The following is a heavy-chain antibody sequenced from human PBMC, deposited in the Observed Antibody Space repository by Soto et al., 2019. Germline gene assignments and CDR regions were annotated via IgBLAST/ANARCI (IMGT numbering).Heavy chain of an antibody. Sequence: EVQLLESGGGLVQPGGSLRLSCAASGFTFSSYAMSWVRQAPGKGLEWVSAISGSGGSTYYADSVKGRFTISRDNSKNTLYLQMNSLRAEDTAVYYCAKYPGIAVAGVAEYFQHWGQGTLVTVSS. CDR1: GFTFSSYA. D-gene: IGHD6-19*01. V-gene: IGHV3-23*01. CDR2: ISGSGGST. CDR3: AKYPGIAVAGVAEYFQH. J-gene: IGHJ1*01.